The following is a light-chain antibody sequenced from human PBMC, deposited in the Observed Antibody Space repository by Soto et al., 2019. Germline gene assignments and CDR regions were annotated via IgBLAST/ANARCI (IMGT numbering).Light chain of an antibody. CDR2: DAS. V-gene: IGKV3-11*01. CDR1: QSVSSY. Sequence: EIVLTQSPGTLSLSPGERATPSCRASQSVSSYLAWYQQKPGQAPRLLIYDASNRATGIPARFSGSGSGTDFTLTISSLEPEDFAVYYCQQRSNWQGATFGGGTKVDIK. J-gene: IGKJ4*01. CDR3: QQRSNWQGAT.